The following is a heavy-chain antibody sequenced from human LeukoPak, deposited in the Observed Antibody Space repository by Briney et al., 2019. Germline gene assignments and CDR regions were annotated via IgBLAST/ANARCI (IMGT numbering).Heavy chain of an antibody. CDR2: VFHTGSA. Sequence: SETLSLTCTVSGGSISGSNYHWGWIRQPPAKGLEWVGTVFHTGSAYCNPSLSGRTTISVDTTKNQFSLKLTSVTAADTAVYYCAREPNVWGQGTLVTVSS. CDR3: AREPNV. CDR1: GGSISGSNYH. J-gene: IGHJ4*02. V-gene: IGHV4-39*07.